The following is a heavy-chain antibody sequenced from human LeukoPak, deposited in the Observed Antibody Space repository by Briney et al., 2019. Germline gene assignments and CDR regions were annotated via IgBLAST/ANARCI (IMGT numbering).Heavy chain of an antibody. J-gene: IGHJ4*02. CDR1: GFTFDTTD. CDR2: IIGTGDRT. D-gene: IGHD1-26*01. Sequence: PGGSLRLSCAASGFTFDTTDMTWVRQAPGKGPEWLSCIIGTGDRTYYADSVTGRFTISRDNSKNMLYLQMTSLRVENTATYYCVKNSGVWSFWGRGTLAAVSS. V-gene: IGHV3-23*01. CDR3: VKNSGVWSF.